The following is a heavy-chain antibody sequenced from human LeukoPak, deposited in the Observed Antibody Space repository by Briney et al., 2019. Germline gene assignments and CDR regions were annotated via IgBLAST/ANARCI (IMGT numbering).Heavy chain of an antibody. CDR3: ARGRPLYYSAHNWFDP. J-gene: IGHJ5*02. D-gene: IGHD3-10*01. CDR2: INHSGST. V-gene: IGHV4-34*01. CDR1: GGSFSGYY. Sequence: PSETLSLTCAVYGGSFSGYYWSWIRQPPGKGLEWIGEINHSGSTNYNPSLKSRVTISVDTSKNQFSLKLSSVTAADTAVYYCARGRPLYYSAHNWFDPWGQGTLVTVSS.